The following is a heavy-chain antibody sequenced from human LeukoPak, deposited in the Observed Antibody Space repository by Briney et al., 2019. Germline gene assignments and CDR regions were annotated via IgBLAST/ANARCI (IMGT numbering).Heavy chain of an antibody. Sequence: PGGSLRLSCAASGFTFSSYGMHWVRQAPGKGLEWVAFIRYDGSNKYYADSVKGRFTISRDNSKNTLYLQMNSLRADDTAVYYCANFVEYCSSTSCYLGGGADYWGQGTLVTVSS. J-gene: IGHJ4*02. D-gene: IGHD2-2*01. CDR3: ANFVEYCSSTSCYLGGGADY. CDR2: IRYDGSNK. V-gene: IGHV3-30*02. CDR1: GFTFSSYG.